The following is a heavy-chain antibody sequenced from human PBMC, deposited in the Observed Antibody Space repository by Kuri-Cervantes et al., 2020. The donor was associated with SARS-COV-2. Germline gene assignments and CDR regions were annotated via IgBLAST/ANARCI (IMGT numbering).Heavy chain of an antibody. Sequence: ASVKVSCKASGYTFTDYYMNWVRQAPGQGLEWMGWINPNNGATDNAPKFQGRVTMTLDTSISTAYMELSRLRSDDTAVYYCASYRYCSSTSCYTFDAFDIWGQGTMVTVSS. CDR3: ASYRYCSSTSCYTFDAFDI. J-gene: IGHJ3*02. V-gene: IGHV1-2*02. CDR2: INPNNGAT. D-gene: IGHD2-2*02. CDR1: GYTFTDYY.